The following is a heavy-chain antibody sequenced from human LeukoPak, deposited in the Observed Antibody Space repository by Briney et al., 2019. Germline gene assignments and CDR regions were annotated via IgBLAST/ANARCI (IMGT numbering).Heavy chain of an antibody. CDR2: ISAYNGNT. J-gene: IGHJ4*02. CDR1: GYTFTSYA. Sequence: GASVKVSCKASGYTFTSYAMNWVRQAPGQALEWMGWISAYNGNTNYAQKLQGRGTMTTDTSTSTAYMELRSLRSDDRAVYYCARDHSGWYDYWGQGTLVTVSS. CDR3: ARDHSGWYDY. V-gene: IGHV1-18*01. D-gene: IGHD6-19*01.